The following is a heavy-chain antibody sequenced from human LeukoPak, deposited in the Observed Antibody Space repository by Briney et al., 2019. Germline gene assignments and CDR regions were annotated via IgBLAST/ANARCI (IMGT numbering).Heavy chain of an antibody. D-gene: IGHD3-22*01. J-gene: IGHJ4*02. CDR2: ISSSSSTI. V-gene: IGHV3-48*01. CDR3: ARGGPYDSSGYTFDY. CDR1: GFTFSSYS. Sequence: GGSLRLSCAASGFTFSSYSMNWVRQAPGKGLEWVSYISSSSSTIYYADSVKGRFTISRDNAKNSLYLQMNSLRAEDTAVYYCARGGPYDSSGYTFDYWGQGTLVTVSS.